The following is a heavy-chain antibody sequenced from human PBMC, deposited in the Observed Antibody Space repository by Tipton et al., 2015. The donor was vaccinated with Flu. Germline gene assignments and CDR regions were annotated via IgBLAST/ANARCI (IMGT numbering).Heavy chain of an antibody. Sequence: LRLSCTVSGGSISSGSYYWSWIRQPAGKGLEWIGRIYTSGSTNYNPSLKSRVTISVDTTKNQFSLKLSSVTAADTAVYYCARGRAVAGFRGFDYWGQGTLVTVSS. CDR2: IYTSGST. D-gene: IGHD6-19*01. J-gene: IGHJ4*02. CDR3: ARGRAVAGFRGFDY. V-gene: IGHV4-61*02. CDR1: GGSISSGSYY.